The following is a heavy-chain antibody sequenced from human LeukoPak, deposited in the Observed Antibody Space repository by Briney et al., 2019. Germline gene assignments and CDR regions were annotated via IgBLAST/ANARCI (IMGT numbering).Heavy chain of an antibody. CDR3: ARMDFLTLRFYFDY. CDR2: IDTGNGNT. J-gene: IGHJ4*02. D-gene: IGHD3-9*01. CDR1: GYTFTNYA. V-gene: IGHV1-3*04. Sequence: ASVKVSCKASGYTFTNYAVHWVRQAPGQSLEWMGWIDTGNGNTKYSQKFQGRVTITRDTSARTAYMELSSLRSEDTAVYYCARMDFLTLRFYFDYWGQGTLVTVSS.